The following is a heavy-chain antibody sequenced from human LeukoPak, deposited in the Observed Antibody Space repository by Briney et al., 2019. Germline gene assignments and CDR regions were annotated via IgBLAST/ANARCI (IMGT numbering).Heavy chain of an antibody. CDR3: VSGYGSGSYHL. V-gene: IGHV4-4*07. J-gene: IGHJ5*02. D-gene: IGHD3-10*01. Sequence: SETLSLTCSVSGGPISKYYLSWIRQAAGKGLEWIGRIFTSGSATSSSSLKSRVTMSVDTSKNQFSLNLSSVTAADTALYYCVSGYGSGSYHLWGQGILVTVPS. CDR1: GGPISKYY. CDR2: IFTSGSA.